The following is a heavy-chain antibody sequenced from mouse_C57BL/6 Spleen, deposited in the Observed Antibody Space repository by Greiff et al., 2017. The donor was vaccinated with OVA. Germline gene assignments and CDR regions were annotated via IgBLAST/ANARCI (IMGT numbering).Heavy chain of an antibody. D-gene: IGHD2-3*01. V-gene: IGHV5-2*03. CDR2: INSDGGST. CDR3: ARHNDYAMDY. Sequence: EVKVEESGGGLVQPGESLKLSCESNEYEFPSHDMSWVRKTPEKRLELVAAINSDGGSTYYPDTMERRVIISRDNTKKTLYLQLSSLRSEDTALYYCARHNDYAMDYWGQGTSVTVSS. J-gene: IGHJ4*01. CDR1: EYEFPSHD.